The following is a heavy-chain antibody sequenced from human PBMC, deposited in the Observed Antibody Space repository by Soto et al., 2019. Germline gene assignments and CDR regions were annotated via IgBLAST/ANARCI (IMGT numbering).Heavy chain of an antibody. CDR2: IYYSGST. J-gene: IGHJ5*02. D-gene: IGHD2-15*01. CDR3: SGGSFLAPGGWFDP. Sequence: PSETLSLTCTVSGGSISSSSYYWGWIRQPPGKGLEWIGSIYYSGSTHYNPSLKSRVTISVDTSKNQFSLKLSSVTAADTAVYYCSGGSFLAPGGWFDPWGQGTLVTVSS. V-gene: IGHV4-39*01. CDR1: GGSISSSSYY.